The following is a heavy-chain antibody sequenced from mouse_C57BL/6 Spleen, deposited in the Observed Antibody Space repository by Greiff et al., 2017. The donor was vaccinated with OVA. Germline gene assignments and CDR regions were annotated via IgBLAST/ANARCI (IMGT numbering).Heavy chain of an antibody. D-gene: IGHD3-2*02. V-gene: IGHV1-55*01. J-gene: IGHJ3*01. Sequence: QVQLKQPGAELVKPGASVKMSCKASGYTFTSYWITWVKQRPGQGLEWIGDIYPGSGSTNYNEKFKSKATLTVDTSSSTAYMQLSSLTSEDSAVYYCARPKTAQASWFAYWGQGTLVTVSA. CDR3: ARPKTAQASWFAY. CDR1: GYTFTSYW. CDR2: IYPGSGST.